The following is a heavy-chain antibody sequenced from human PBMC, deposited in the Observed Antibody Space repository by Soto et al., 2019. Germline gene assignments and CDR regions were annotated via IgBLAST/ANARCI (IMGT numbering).Heavy chain of an antibody. CDR1: GGSISSGGYS. CDR2: IYHSGST. J-gene: IGHJ4*02. D-gene: IGHD1-26*01. Sequence: QLQLQESGSGLVNPSQTLSLTCAVSGGSISSGGYSWSWIRQPQGKGLEWIGYIYHSGSTYYNPSLKSRVTISVDRSKNQFSLNLSSVTAADTAVYYYASSRGSPVPLDYWCQGTLVTVSS. CDR3: ASSRGSPVPLDY. V-gene: IGHV4-30-2*01.